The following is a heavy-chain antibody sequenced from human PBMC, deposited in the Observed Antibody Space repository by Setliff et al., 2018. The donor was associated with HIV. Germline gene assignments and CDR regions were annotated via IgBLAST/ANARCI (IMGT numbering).Heavy chain of an antibody. J-gene: IGHJ2*01. CDR2: IKSKSDGGTT. Sequence: GGSLRLSCAVSGVTYNDHFMDWVRQAPGKGLEWLARIKSKSDGGTTSYAAPVKDRFTISRDDSRNTLYLQMNSMKSDDTATYYCVGHYYDPLTGYYVWFFDVWGRGTLVTVSS. D-gene: IGHD3-9*01. CDR1: GVTYNDHF. CDR3: VGHYYDPLTGYYVWFFDV. V-gene: IGHV3-15*05.